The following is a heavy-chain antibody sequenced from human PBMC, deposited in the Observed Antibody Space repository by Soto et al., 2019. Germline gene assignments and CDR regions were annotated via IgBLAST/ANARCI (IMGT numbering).Heavy chain of an antibody. J-gene: IGHJ4*02. CDR1: GFTFSSYS. Sequence: PGGSLRLSCAASGFTFSSYSMNWVRQAPGKGLEWVSYISSSSSTIYYADSVKGRFTISRDNAKNSLYLQMKSLRDEDTAVYYCARDCLGIAACFDYWGQGTLVTVSS. CDR3: ARDCLGIAACFDY. CDR2: ISSSSSTI. D-gene: IGHD6-13*01. V-gene: IGHV3-48*02.